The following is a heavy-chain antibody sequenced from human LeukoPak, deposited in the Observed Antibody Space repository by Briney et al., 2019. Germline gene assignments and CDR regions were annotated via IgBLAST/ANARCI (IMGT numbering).Heavy chain of an antibody. CDR2: IYSGGST. CDR1: GFTVSSNY. CDR3: ARGRDLYDSSGYYSETTTYYYYYYMDV. J-gene: IGHJ6*03. D-gene: IGHD3-22*01. V-gene: IGHV3-53*01. Sequence: GGSLRLSCAASGFTVSSNYMSWVRQAPGKGLEWVSVIYSGGSTYYADSVKGRFTISRDNSKNTLYLQMNSLRAEDTAVYYCARGRDLYDSSGYYSETTTYYYYYYMDVWGKGTTVAVSS.